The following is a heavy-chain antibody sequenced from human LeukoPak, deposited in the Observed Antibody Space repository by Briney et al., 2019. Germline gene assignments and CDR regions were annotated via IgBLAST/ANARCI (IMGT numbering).Heavy chain of an antibody. CDR3: ARENYGSRYYFDY. D-gene: IGHD4-17*01. CDR2: MNPNSGNT. V-gene: IGHV1-8*01. J-gene: IGHJ4*02. Sequence: ASVKVSCKASGYTFTSYDINWVRQATGQGLEWMGWMNPNSGNTGYAQKFQGRVTMTRNTSISTAYVELSSLRSEDTAVYYCARENYGSRYYFDYWGQGTLVTVSS. CDR1: GYTFTSYD.